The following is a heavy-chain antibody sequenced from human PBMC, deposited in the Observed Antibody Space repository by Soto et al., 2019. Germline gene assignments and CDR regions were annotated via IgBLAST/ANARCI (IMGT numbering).Heavy chain of an antibody. D-gene: IGHD6-19*01. CDR1: GFTFRDFA. CDR2: ITGSGVGM. Sequence: EVQLLESGGVLVQPGESLRLSCAAAGFTFRDFAITWVRQAPGQGLEWVSTITGSGVGMHYADSVKRRFTISRENSKNPPYLQMNTLRAADTAVYHCAKTKNSKTPTNGWYDWFAPWGQGTVVTVSS. V-gene: IGHV3-23*01. CDR3: AKTKNSKTPTNGWYDWFAP. J-gene: IGHJ5*02.